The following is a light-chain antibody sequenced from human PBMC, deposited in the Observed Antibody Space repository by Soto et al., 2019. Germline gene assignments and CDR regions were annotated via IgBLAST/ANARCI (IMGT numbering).Light chain of an antibody. J-gene: IGKJ1*01. Sequence: EIVLTQSPGTLSLSPGERATLSCRASQSFSSNYLAWYQQKAGQAPRLVIYDASTRATGIPDRFSASGSGTDFTLTISRLEPEDFAVYFCQQYASAPLTFGQGTKVEVK. CDR1: QSFSSNY. CDR2: DAS. V-gene: IGKV3-20*01. CDR3: QQYASAPLT.